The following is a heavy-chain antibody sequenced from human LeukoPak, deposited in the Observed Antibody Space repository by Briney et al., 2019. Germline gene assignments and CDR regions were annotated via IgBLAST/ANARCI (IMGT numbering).Heavy chain of an antibody. D-gene: IGHD2-2*01. CDR1: GYRFTSYW. V-gene: IGHV5-10-1*01. CDR3: ARRTGYCSSTSCYGRLAFDI. J-gene: IGHJ3*02. Sequence: GESLKISCKGSGYRFTSYWISWVRQMPGKGLEWMGRVDPSDSYTNYSPSFQGHVTISADKSISTAYLQWSSLKASDTAMYYCARRTGYCSSTSCYGRLAFDIWGQGTMVTVSS. CDR2: VDPSDSYT.